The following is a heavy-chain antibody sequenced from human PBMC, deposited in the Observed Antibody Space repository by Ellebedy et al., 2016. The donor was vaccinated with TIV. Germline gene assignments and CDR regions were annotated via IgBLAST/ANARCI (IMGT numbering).Heavy chain of an antibody. D-gene: IGHD4-17*01. J-gene: IGHJ4*02. CDR1: GYTFTSYG. CDR3: ERVRFYGDYVFEDY. CDR2: VSAYNGNT. Sequence: AASVQVSCKASGYTFTSYGISWVRQAPGQGLEWMGWVSAYNGNTNYAQKLQGRVTMTTDTSTSTAYMELRSLRSDDTAVYYCERVRFYGDYVFEDYWGQGTLVTVSS. V-gene: IGHV1-18*01.